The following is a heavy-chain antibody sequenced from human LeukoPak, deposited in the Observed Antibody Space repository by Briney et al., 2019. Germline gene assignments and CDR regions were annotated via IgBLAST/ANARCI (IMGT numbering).Heavy chain of an antibody. CDR3: STIPYSSGYLFYYYGMDV. Sequence: ASVKVSCKASGYTFTSYYMHWVRQAPGQGLEWMGWMNPNSGNTGYAQKFQGRVTMTRNTSISTAYMELSSLRSEDTAVYYCSTIPYSSGYLFYYYGMDVWGQGTTVTVSS. CDR1: GYTFTSYY. CDR2: MNPNSGNT. D-gene: IGHD6-19*01. V-gene: IGHV1-8*02. J-gene: IGHJ6*02.